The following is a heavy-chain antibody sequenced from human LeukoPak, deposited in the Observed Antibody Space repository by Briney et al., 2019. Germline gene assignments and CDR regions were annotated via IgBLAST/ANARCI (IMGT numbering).Heavy chain of an antibody. V-gene: IGHV4-4*07. CDR3: TRGLSGDSYGFEY. CDR1: DGSLSYNY. Sequence: SETLSLTCIVSDGSLSYNYWSWIRQSAGKGLELIGRIYYTGSTNYNPSLRSRVTMSVDTSKNQFSLMLSSVTAADTAVYYCTRGLSGDSYGFEYWGQGTLVTVSS. D-gene: IGHD5-18*01. CDR2: IYYTGST. J-gene: IGHJ4*02.